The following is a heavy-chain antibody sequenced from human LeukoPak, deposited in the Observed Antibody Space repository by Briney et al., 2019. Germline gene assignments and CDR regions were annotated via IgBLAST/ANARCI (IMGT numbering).Heavy chain of an antibody. V-gene: IGHV4-4*02. CDR3: LYGGNSGDWVY. CDR1: GASIRSSTNW. CDR2: ILHSGST. D-gene: IGHD4-23*01. J-gene: IGHJ4*02. Sequence: PSGTLSLTCAVSGASIRSSTNWWSWVRQPPGKGLEWIGEILHSGSTNYNPSLKSRVTMSADKSKNQFSLNLRSVTAADTAVDYCLYGGNSGDWVYWGQGTLVTVSS.